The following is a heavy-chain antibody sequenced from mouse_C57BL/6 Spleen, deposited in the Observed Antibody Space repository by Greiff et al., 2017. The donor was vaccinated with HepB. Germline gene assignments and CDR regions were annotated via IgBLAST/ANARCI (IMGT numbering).Heavy chain of an antibody. V-gene: IGHV1-72*01. CDR3: ARRCYDGYYGAMDY. Sequence: QVQLQQPGAELVKPGASVKLSCKASGYTFTSYWMHWVKQRPGRGLEWIGRIYPNSGGTKYNEKFKSKATLTVDKPSSTAYMPLSSLTSEDSAVYYCARRCYDGYYGAMDYWGQGTSVTVSS. CDR1: GYTFTSYW. J-gene: IGHJ4*01. D-gene: IGHD2-3*01. CDR2: IYPNSGGT.